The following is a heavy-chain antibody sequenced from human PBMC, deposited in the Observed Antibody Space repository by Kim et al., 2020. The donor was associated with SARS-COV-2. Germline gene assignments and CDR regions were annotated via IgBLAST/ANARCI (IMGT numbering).Heavy chain of an antibody. CDR1: GFTFSSYG. CDR3: AKGKKTTYYDILTYYYYGMDV. Sequence: GGSLRLSCAASGFTFSSYGMHWVRQAPGKGLEWVAVISYDGSNKYYADSVKGRFTISRDNSKNTLYLQMNSLRAEDTAVYYCAKGKKTTYYDILTYYYYGMDVWGQGTTVTVSS. CDR2: ISYDGSNK. D-gene: IGHD3-9*01. J-gene: IGHJ6*02. V-gene: IGHV3-30*18.